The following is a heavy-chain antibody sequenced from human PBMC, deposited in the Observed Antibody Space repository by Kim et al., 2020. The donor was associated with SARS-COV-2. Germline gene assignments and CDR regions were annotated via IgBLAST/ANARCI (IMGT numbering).Heavy chain of an antibody. D-gene: IGHD4-4*01. Sequence: ASVKVSCKASGYTFAGYDMHWIRQAPGQGLEWMGWIGPNSGGTNYAQKFQGRVTMTRDTSAAYMELNSLTSDDTAVYYCARVDYSNYFDHWGQGTLVTVS. J-gene: IGHJ4*02. CDR3: ARVDYSNYFDH. V-gene: IGHV1-2*02. CDR2: IGPNSGGT. CDR1: GYTFAGYD.